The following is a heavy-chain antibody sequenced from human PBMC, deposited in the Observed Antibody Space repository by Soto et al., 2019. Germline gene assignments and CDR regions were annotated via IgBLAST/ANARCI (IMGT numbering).Heavy chain of an antibody. V-gene: IGHV4-59*01. CDR1: GGSISSYY. D-gene: IGHD6-13*01. CDR3: ARRIAAAGNNGFAP. CDR2: IYYSGST. J-gene: IGHJ5*02. Sequence: PSDTLSLTCTVSGGSISSYYWSWIRQPPGKGLEWIGYIYYSGSTNYNPSLKSRVTISVDTSKNQFSLKLSSVTAADTAVYYCARRIAAAGNNGFAPGGRGPLVTVSS.